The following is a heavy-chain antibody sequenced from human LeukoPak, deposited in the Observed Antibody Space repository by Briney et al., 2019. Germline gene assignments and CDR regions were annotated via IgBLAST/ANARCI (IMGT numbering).Heavy chain of an antibody. J-gene: IGHJ4*02. CDR3: ARESTHYYDSSSYSRGLGY. Sequence: SQTLSLTCAISGDSVSSNSAAWNWIRQSPSRGLEWLGRTYYRSKWYNDYAVSVKSRITINPDTSKNQFSLQLNSVTPEDTAVYYCARESTHYYDSSSYSRGLGYWGQGTLVTVSS. CDR1: GDSVSSNSAA. CDR2: TYYRSKWYN. V-gene: IGHV6-1*01. D-gene: IGHD3-22*01.